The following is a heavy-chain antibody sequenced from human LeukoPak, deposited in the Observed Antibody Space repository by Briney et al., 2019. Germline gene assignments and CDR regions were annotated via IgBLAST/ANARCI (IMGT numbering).Heavy chain of an antibody. Sequence: GGSLRLSCAVSGLTFSTYGMNWVRQAPGKGLEWVSSISSSSSYIYYADSVKGRFAISRDNAKNSLHLQMNSLRAEDTAVYYCAREKAFLEWLSAGRRDGYYMDVWGKGTTVTVSS. CDR1: GLTFSTYG. CDR3: AREKAFLEWLSAGRRDGYYMDV. V-gene: IGHV3-21*01. J-gene: IGHJ6*03. CDR2: ISSSSSYI. D-gene: IGHD3-3*02.